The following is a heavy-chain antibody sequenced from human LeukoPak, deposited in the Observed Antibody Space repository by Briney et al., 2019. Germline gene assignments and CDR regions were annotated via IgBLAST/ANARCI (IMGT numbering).Heavy chain of an antibody. CDR3: AGTYYGFWSGYYPHYYYYYMDV. V-gene: IGHV4-59*01. CDR1: GGSISSYY. D-gene: IGHD3-3*01. CDR2: IYYSGST. Sequence: SETLSLTCTVSGGSISSYYWSWIRQPPGKGLECIYYSGSTNYNPSLKSRVTISVDTSKNQFSLKLRSVTAADTAVYYCAGTYYGFWSGYYPHYYYYYMDVWGKGTTVTVSS. J-gene: IGHJ6*03.